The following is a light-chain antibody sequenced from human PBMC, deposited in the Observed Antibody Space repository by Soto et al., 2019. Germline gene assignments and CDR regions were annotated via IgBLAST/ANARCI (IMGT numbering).Light chain of an antibody. CDR2: GAS. V-gene: IGKV1-9*01. CDR3: QQLNIFPPLFT. Sequence: DIQLTQSPFFLSASVGDRVTITCRASQGIRSYLAWYQQRPGKAPELLIYGASTLRTGVASRFSGSGSGTEITLTISSLQPEDFATYFCQQLNIFPPLFTFGPGTKVDIK. CDR1: QGIRSY. J-gene: IGKJ3*01.